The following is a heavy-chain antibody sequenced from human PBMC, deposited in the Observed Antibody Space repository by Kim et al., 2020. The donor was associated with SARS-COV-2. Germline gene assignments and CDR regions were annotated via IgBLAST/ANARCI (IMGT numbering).Heavy chain of an antibody. CDR3: ARDPLWFGELFRGGLDY. Sequence: GGSLRLSCAASGFTFSSYSMNWVRQAPGKGLEWVSSISSSSSYIYYADSVKGRFTISRDNAKNSLYLQMNSLRAEDTAVYYCARDPLWFGELFRGGLDYWGQGTLVTVSS. V-gene: IGHV3-21*01. J-gene: IGHJ4*02. CDR2: ISSSSSYI. D-gene: IGHD3-10*01. CDR1: GFTFSSYS.